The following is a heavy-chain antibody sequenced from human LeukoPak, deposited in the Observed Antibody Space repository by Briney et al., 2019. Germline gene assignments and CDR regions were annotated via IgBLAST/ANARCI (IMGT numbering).Heavy chain of an antibody. V-gene: IGHV3-30*02. CDR2: IRYDRNNE. CDR3: AKVRGDGYNDAFDM. Sequence: PGGSLRLSCAASGFTLSNYGMHWVRQAPGKGLEWMALIRYDRNNEYYADSVKGRFTISGDISENTLYLQMNSLRSEDTAVYYCAKVRGDGYNDAFDMWGPGTMVTVSS. D-gene: IGHD5-24*01. CDR1: GFTLSNYG. J-gene: IGHJ3*02.